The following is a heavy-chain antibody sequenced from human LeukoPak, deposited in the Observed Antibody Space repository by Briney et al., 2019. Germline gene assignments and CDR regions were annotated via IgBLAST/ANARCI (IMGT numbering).Heavy chain of an antibody. CDR3: ARVNIVVVPAAISESYYYYGMDV. D-gene: IGHD2-2*02. Sequence: GASVKVSCKASGYTFTGYYMHWVRQAPGQGLEWMGWINPNSGVTNYAQKFQGRVTMTRDTSISTAYMELSSLRSEDTAVYYCARVNIVVVPAAISESYYYYGMDVWGQGTTVTVSS. J-gene: IGHJ6*02. CDR1: GYTFTGYY. V-gene: IGHV1-2*02. CDR2: INPNSGVT.